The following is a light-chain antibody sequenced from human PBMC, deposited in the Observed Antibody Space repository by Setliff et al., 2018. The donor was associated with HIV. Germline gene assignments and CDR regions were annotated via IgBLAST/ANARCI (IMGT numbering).Light chain of an antibody. V-gene: IGLV2-14*01. CDR2: QVT. CDR1: SSDVGGYNY. J-gene: IGLJ2*01. CDR3: SSYTTRKIVI. Sequence: QSALAQPASVSGSPGQSITISCTGTSSDVGGYNYVSWYQHQPGKVPKLIISQVTNRPSGISNRFSGSRSGVTASLTIAGLQTDDEGDYYCSSYTTRKIVIFGGGTKVTVL.